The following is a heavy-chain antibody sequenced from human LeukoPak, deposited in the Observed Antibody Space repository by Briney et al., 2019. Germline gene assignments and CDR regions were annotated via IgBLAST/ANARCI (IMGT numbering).Heavy chain of an antibody. CDR1: GGSISSYY. D-gene: IGHD3-9*01. J-gene: IGHJ4*02. Sequence: SETLSLTCTVSGGSISSYYWSWIRQPAGKGLEWIGRIYTSGSTNYNPSLMSRVSTSLDTSKNQFSLKLSSVTAADTAVYYCAGMYYDVLTGYSYFDYWGQGTLVTVSS. V-gene: IGHV4-4*07. CDR3: AGMYYDVLTGYSYFDY. CDR2: IYTSGST.